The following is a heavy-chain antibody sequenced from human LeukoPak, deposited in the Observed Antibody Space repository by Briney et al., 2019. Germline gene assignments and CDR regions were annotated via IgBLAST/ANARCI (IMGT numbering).Heavy chain of an antibody. V-gene: IGHV1-46*01. D-gene: IGHD2-15*01. Sequence: ASVKVSCKASGYTFTSYYMRWVRQAPGPGLEWMVIINPSGGSTSYAQKFQGRVTMTRDTSTSTVYMELSSLRSEDTAVYYCARDIKSCSGGSCYSFDYWGQGTLVTVSS. J-gene: IGHJ4*02. CDR2: INPSGGST. CDR3: ARDIKSCSGGSCYSFDY. CDR1: GYTFTSYY.